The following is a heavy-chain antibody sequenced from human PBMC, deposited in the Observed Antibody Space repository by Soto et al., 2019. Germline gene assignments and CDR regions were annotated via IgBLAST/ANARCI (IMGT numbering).Heavy chain of an antibody. CDR2: IRSKANSYAT. J-gene: IGHJ6*02. CDR3: TSQAAIIAAAGTRYYYYGMDV. V-gene: IGHV3-73*01. Sequence: HPGGSLRLSCAASGFTFSGSAMHWVRQASGKGLEWAGRIRSKANSYATAYAASVKGRFTISRDDSKNTAYLQMNSLKTEDTAVYYCTSQAAIIAAAGTRYYYYGMDVWGQGTTVTVSS. CDR1: GFTFSGSA. D-gene: IGHD6-13*01.